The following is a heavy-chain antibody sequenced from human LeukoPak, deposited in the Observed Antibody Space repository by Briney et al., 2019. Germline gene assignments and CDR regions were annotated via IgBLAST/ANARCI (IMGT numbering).Heavy chain of an antibody. D-gene: IGHD3-10*01. Sequence: GGSLRLSCAASGFTVSSNYMSWVRQAPGKGLEWVSVNSGGSTYYADSVKGRFTISRDNSKNTLYLQMNSLRAEDTAVYYCARHGSITMVRGRLRYYYMDVWGKGTTVTISS. CDR3: ARHGSITMVRGRLRYYYMDV. CDR1: GFTVSSNY. CDR2: NSGGST. J-gene: IGHJ6*03. V-gene: IGHV3-53*01.